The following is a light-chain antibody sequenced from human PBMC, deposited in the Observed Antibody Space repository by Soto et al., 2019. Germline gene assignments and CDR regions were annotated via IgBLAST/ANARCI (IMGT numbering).Light chain of an antibody. Sequence: QSALTQPASMSGSPGQSVTISCAGTSSDIGGYNYVSWYQHHPGKAPKLIIYDVSSRPSGVSHRFSGSKSGNTASLTISGLQAEDEADYYCSYMRNSLYVFGTGTKLTVL. V-gene: IGLV2-14*01. CDR3: CSYMRNSLYV. J-gene: IGLJ1*01. CDR1: SSDIGGYNY. CDR2: DVS.